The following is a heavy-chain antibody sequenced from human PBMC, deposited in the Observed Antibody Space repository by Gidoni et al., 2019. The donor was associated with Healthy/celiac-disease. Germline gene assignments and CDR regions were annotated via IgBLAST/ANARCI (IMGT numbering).Heavy chain of an antibody. J-gene: IGHJ4*02. CDR2: ISYDGSNK. V-gene: IGHV3-30*04. CDR3: ARRDY. CDR1: GFTFSSYA. Sequence: QVQLVESGGGVVQPGRSLRLSCAASGFTFSSYAMHWVRQAPGKGLEWVAVISYDGSNKYYADSVKGRFTISRNNSKNTLYLQMNSLSAEDTAVYDCARRDYWGQGTLVTVSS.